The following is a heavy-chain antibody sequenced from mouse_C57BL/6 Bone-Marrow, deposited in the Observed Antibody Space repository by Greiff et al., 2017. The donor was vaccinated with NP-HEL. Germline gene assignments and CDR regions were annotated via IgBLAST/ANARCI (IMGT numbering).Heavy chain of an antibody. D-gene: IGHD1-1*01. V-gene: IGHV1-55*01. CDR2: IYPGSGST. J-gene: IGHJ1*03. Sequence: QVQLKQPGAELVKPGASVKMSCKASGYTFTSYWITWVKQRPGQCLEWIGDIYPGSGSTNYNEKFKSKATLTVDTSSSTAYMQLSSLTSEDSAVYYCARAGFIYYYGRWYFDVWGTGTTVTVSS. CDR3: ARAGFIYYYGRWYFDV. CDR1: GYTFTSYW.